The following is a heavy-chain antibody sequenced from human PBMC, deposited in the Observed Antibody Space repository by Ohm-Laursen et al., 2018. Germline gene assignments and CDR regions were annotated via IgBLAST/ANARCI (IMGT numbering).Heavy chain of an antibody. CDR3: ASSQNSSWYHAFDV. V-gene: IGHV4-4*08. Sequence: SGTLSLTCSVSGASISSYYWTWIRQPPGRGLEWIGHFYHSGGTNYNPSFKSRVTISIDTSKNQFSLNLNSLTAADTAVYYCASSQNSSWYHAFDVWGQGTMVTVSS. CDR2: FYHSGGT. D-gene: IGHD6-13*01. J-gene: IGHJ3*01. CDR1: GASISSYY.